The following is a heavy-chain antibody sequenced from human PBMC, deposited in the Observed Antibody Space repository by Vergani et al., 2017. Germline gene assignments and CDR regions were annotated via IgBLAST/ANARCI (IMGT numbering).Heavy chain of an antibody. Sequence: QVQLVQSGAEVKKPGASVKVSCKASGYTFTSYAMHWVRQAPGQRLEWMGWISAYNGNTNYAQKLQGRVTMTTDTSTSTAYMELRSLRSDDTAVYYCARAGYSSGWYWYFDLWGRGTLVTVSS. CDR2: ISAYNGNT. CDR1: GYTFTSYA. D-gene: IGHD6-19*01. V-gene: IGHV1-3*01. CDR3: ARAGYSSGWYWYFDL. J-gene: IGHJ2*01.